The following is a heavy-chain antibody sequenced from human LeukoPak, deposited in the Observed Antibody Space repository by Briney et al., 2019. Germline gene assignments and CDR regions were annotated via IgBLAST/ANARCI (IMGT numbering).Heavy chain of an antibody. CDR3: ARRGPVAYGSGFYYYYGMDV. V-gene: IGHV4-59*08. D-gene: IGHD3-10*01. CDR1: GGSISSYY. Sequence: SETLSLTCTVSGGSISSYYWSWIRQPPGKGLEWIGYIYYRGSTNYNPSLKSRVTISVDTSKNQFSLKLSSVTAADTAVYYCARRGPVAYGSGFYYYYGMDVWGQGTTVTVSS. J-gene: IGHJ6*02. CDR2: IYYRGST.